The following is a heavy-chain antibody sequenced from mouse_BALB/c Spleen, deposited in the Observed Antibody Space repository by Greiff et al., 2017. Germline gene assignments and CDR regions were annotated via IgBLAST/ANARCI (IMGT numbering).Heavy chain of an antibody. CDR2: ISSGGSYT. D-gene: IGHD2-4*01. CDR1: GFTFSSYA. V-gene: IGHV5-9-4*01. Sequence: EVLLVESGGGLVKPGGSLKLSCAASGFTFSSYAMSWVRQSPEKRLEWVAEISSGGSYTYYPDTVTGRFTISRDNAKNTLYLEMSSLKSEDTAMYYCAVYHDTGGFAYWGQGTLVTVSA. J-gene: IGHJ3*01. CDR3: AVYHDTGGFAY.